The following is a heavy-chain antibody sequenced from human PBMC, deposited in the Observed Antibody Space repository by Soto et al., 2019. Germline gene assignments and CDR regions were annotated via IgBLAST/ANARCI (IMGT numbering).Heavy chain of an antibody. J-gene: IGHJ4*02. V-gene: IGHV3-21*01. Sequence: GGSLRLSCAASGFTFSRNSMNWVRDAPGKGLEWVSSISSNSNYIYHADSVKGRFAISRDNAKNSLYLQMNSLRAEDTAVYYCAGDSREWLQLPQLAYWGQGTLVTVSS. D-gene: IGHD5-12*01. CDR1: GFTFSRNS. CDR3: AGDSREWLQLPQLAY. CDR2: ISSNSNYI.